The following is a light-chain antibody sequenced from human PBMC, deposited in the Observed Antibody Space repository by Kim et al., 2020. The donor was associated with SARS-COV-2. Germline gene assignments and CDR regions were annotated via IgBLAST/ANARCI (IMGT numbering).Light chain of an antibody. Sequence: ASVGDRVTITCRARQGINNYLAWYQQKPGKIPQLLIYAASTLQSGVPSRFSGSESGTDFTLAISSLQLEDVATYYCQKYTGAPWTIGQGTKVEIK. CDR3: QKYTGAPWT. V-gene: IGKV1-27*01. CDR1: QGINNY. CDR2: AAS. J-gene: IGKJ1*01.